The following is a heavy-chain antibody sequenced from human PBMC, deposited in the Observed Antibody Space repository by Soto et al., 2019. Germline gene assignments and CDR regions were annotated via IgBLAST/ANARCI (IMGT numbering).Heavy chain of an antibody. CDR2: LSGGGGST. J-gene: IGHJ2*01. CDR3: AKTHRASTVLTRYWSFDL. D-gene: IGHD4-17*01. Sequence: RLSCAASGFTFGAFAMAWVRQRPGNGLEWVSSLSGGGGSTYYNNSVRGRFTISRDNSNSTLFLQMNNLRAEDTAVYFCAKTHRASTVLTRYWSFDLWGRAPLVTVSS. CDR1: GFTFGAFA. V-gene: IGHV3-23*01.